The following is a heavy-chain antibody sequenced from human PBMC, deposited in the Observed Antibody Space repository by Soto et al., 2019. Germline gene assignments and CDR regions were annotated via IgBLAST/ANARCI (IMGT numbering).Heavy chain of an antibody. CDR2: ISWNSGSI. CDR1: GFTFDDYA. D-gene: IGHD6-6*01. CDR3: AQAPSSGIASRPGGLFRGGAARSVGPFDY. J-gene: IGHJ4*02. V-gene: IGHV3-9*01. Sequence: EVQLVESGGGLVQPGRSLRLSCAASGFTFDDYAMHWVRQAPGKGLEWVSGISWNSGSIGYADSVKGRFTISRDNAKKSLYLQMNTLRAEDTALYYCAQAPSSGIASRPGGLFRGGAARSVGPFDYWGQGTLVTVSS.